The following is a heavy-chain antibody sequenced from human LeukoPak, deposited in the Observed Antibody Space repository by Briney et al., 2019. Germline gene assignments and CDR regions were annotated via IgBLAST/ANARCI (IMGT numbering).Heavy chain of an antibody. D-gene: IGHD4-11*01. CDR2: IRYDGSDK. J-gene: IGHJ4*02. V-gene: IGHV3-30*02. CDR1: GFIFTDYG. CDR3: ARASSDYSNGDHFDY. Sequence: GGSLRLSCAASGFIFTDYGMHWVRRAPGKGLEWLTFIRYDGSDKYYADSVKGRFTISRDNSKNTLYLQMNSLRAEDTAVYYCARASSDYSNGDHFDYWGQGTLVTVSS.